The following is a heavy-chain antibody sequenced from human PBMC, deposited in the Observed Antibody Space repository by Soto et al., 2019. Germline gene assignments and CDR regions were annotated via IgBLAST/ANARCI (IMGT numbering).Heavy chain of an antibody. D-gene: IGHD2-2*01. CDR1: GSAISSYY. CDR3: ARALTSHVDY. Sequence: QVQLQESGPGLVKPSETLSLTCTVSGSAISSYYWSLIRQPPGKGLVWIGSIYDSGSTNYNPSLQSRVTISVDRSKNQFSLRLSSVTAADTAVYYCARALTSHVDYWGQGTLVTVSS. J-gene: IGHJ4*02. CDR2: IYDSGST. V-gene: IGHV4-59*01.